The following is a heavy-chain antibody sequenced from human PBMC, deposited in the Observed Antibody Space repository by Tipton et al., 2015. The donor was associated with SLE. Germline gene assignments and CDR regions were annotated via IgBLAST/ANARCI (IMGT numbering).Heavy chain of an antibody. CDR1: GFTFRTHP. D-gene: IGHD3-10*01. V-gene: IGHV3-23*01. CDR2: LSNSGGTT. J-gene: IGHJ4*02. Sequence: SLRLSCAASGFTFRTHPMTWVRQTPGKGLEWVSGLSNSGGTTKYADTVKGRFTISRGNSKNKVYLQMKTLRAEDTAIYYCAKVGFYYGSGSCLDYGGPGSLVTVSS. CDR3: AKVGFYYGSGSCLDY.